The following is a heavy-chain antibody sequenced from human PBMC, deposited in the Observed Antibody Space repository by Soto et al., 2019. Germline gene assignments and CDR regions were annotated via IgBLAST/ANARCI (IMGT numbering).Heavy chain of an antibody. CDR3: ARDADTTGHYSHFDL. D-gene: IGHD3-9*01. J-gene: IGHJ4*02. CDR2: MHTGGNEK. CDR1: GFTFSYYG. Sequence: QVQLVESGGGVVQTGGSLRLSCAASGFTFSYYGFHWVRQAPGKGLEWVAVMHTGGNEKYYVDSVKGRFTVSRDDSRNMVYLEMNGLRAEDTAEYFCARDADTTGHYSHFDLWGRGALVAVS. V-gene: IGHV3-33*08.